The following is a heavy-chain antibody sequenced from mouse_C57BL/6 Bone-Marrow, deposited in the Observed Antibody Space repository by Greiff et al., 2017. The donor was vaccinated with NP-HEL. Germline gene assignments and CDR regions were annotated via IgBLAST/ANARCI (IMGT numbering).Heavy chain of an antibody. CDR3: ARYGNEFAY. D-gene: IGHD1-1*01. CDR1: GFTFSSYA. V-gene: IGHV5-4*01. Sequence: QVVASGGGLVKPGGSLKLSCAASGFTFSSYAMSWVRQTPEKRLEWVATISDGGSYTYYPDNVKGRFTISRDNAKNNLYLQMSHLKSEDTAMYYCARYGNEFAYWGQGTLVTVSA. J-gene: IGHJ3*01. CDR2: ISDGGSYT.